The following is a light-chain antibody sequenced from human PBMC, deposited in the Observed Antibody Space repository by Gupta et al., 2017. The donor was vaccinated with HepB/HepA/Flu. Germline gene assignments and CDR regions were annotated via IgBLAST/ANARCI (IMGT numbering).Light chain of an antibody. CDR3: QQYNNWPPGT. Sequence: EIVMTQSPATLSVSPGDGATLYCRASQSVSSNLAWYQQKPCQAPRLLIYGASTRATGIPARFSGSGSGTEFTLTISSRQSEDFAVYYCQQYNNWPPGTFGQGTKVEIK. V-gene: IGKV3-15*01. CDR1: QSVSSN. CDR2: GAS. J-gene: IGKJ1*01.